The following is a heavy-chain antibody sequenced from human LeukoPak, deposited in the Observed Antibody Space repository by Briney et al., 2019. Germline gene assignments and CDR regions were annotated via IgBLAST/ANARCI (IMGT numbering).Heavy chain of an antibody. J-gene: IGHJ4*02. CDR2: ICGSGGCK. CDR3: AKTTVGYSSGRYPGWPADC. V-gene: IGHV3-23*01. Sequence: PGGSLRLSCESSVFTFNTYAIHWVRQPPGRGLGWVSGICGSGGCKYYADSVKGRFTISRDNSKNTVYLQMNSLTADDTAVYYCAKTTVGYSSGRYPGWPADCWGQGTLVTVSS. D-gene: IGHD6-19*01. CDR1: VFTFNTYA.